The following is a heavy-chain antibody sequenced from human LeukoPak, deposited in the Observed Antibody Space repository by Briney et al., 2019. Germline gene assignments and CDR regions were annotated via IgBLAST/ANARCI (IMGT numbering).Heavy chain of an antibody. CDR2: INPNHGDT. Sequence: GASVKVSCKASGYTFITYGISWVRQAPGLGLEWMGWINPNHGDTNYAQKFQDRVSMTRDTSISTAYMHLSRLRSADTAVYYCARSPHILTGENFDYWGQGTLLTVSS. D-gene: IGHD3-9*01. V-gene: IGHV1-2*02. J-gene: IGHJ4*02. CDR1: GYTFITYG. CDR3: ARSPHILTGENFDY.